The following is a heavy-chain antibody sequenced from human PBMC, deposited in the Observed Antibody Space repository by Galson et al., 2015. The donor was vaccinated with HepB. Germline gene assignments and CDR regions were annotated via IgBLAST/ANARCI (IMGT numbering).Heavy chain of an antibody. Sequence: PALVKPTQTLTLTCTFSGFSLSTSGVGVGWIRQPPGKALEWLALIYWDDDKRYSPSLKSRLTITKDTSKNQVVLTMTNMDPVDTATYYCAHMGYYYDSSGYYFDYWGQGTLVTVSS. D-gene: IGHD3-22*01. V-gene: IGHV2-5*02. CDR1: GFSLSTSGVG. CDR3: AHMGYYYDSSGYYFDY. J-gene: IGHJ4*02. CDR2: IYWDDDK.